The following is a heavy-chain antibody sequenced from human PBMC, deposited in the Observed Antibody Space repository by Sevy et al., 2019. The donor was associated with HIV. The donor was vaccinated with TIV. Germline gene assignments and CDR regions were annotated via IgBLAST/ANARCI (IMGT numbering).Heavy chain of an antibody. J-gene: IGHJ4*02. V-gene: IGHV3-30-3*01. Sequence: GGSLRLSCAASRFTFSTYAMHWVRQAPGKGLEWVSVISYDGNMKYYAESVKGRFTISRDDSKNTLYLQMNSLRAEDTAVYYCARDGGAYTYGTGKYWGQGTLVTVSS. D-gene: IGHD5-18*01. CDR3: ARDGGAYTYGTGKY. CDR1: RFTFSTYA. CDR2: ISYDGNMK.